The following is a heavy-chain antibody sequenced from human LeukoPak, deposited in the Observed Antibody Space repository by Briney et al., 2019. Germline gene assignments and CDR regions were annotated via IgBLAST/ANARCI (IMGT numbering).Heavy chain of an antibody. J-gene: IGHJ4*02. CDR2: IWYDGSNK. V-gene: IGHV3-33*06. CDR1: GFTFSSYG. CDR3: AKDFSHYDSSGSGPDY. D-gene: IGHD3-22*01. Sequence: GRSLRLSCAASGFTFSSYGMHRVRQAPGKGLEWVAVIWYDGSNKYYTDSVKGRFTIFRDNSKNTLYLQMNSLRAEDTAVYYCAKDFSHYDSSGSGPDYWGQGTLVTVSS.